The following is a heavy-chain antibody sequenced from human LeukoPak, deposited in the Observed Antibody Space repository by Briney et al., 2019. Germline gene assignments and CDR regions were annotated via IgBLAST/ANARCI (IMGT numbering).Heavy chain of an antibody. Sequence: GGSLRLSCAASGFTFRSYDMHWVRQPIGKGLEWVSAISTAGDTYYSGSVKGRFTNSRENTKNSLYLQMNSLRAGDTAVYYCARGNKLLSPSYGFDMWGQGTMVTVSS. CDR2: ISTAGDT. CDR1: GFTFRSYD. D-gene: IGHD2-2*01. CDR3: ARGNKLLSPSYGFDM. V-gene: IGHV3-13*01. J-gene: IGHJ3*02.